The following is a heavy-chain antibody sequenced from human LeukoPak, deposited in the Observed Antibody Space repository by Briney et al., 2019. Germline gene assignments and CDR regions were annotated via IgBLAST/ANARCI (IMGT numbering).Heavy chain of an antibody. V-gene: IGHV3-30-3*01. CDR2: ISYDGSDK. D-gene: IGHD6-13*01. CDR3: ARTRYSSSRRYFDY. J-gene: IGHJ4*02. Sequence: GGSLRLSCAASGFTFSSYAMHWVRQAPVKGLEWVAVISYDGSDKYYADSVKGRFIISRDNSKNTLYLQMDSLRTEDTAVYYCARTRYSSSRRYFDYWGQGTLVTVSS. CDR1: GFTFSSYA.